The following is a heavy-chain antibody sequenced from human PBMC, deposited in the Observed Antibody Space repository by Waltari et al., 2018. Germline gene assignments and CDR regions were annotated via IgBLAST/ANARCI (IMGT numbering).Heavy chain of an antibody. CDR3: AARIDMYRRSYYDY. D-gene: IGHD6-13*01. V-gene: IGHV1-58*02. Sequence: QIQLVQSGPEVKKTGTSVKVPCQASGVGFTDSARQWVRQARGQRLEWIGWIVVSSGKTNYAQKFQERVTIYRDVSTSTTYMEVSSLRSEDTAVYYCAARIDMYRRSYYDYWGQGTLVTVSS. CDR2: IVVSSGKT. CDR1: GVGFTDSA. J-gene: IGHJ4*02.